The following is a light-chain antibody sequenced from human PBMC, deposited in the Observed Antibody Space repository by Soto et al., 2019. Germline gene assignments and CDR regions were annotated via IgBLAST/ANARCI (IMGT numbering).Light chain of an antibody. CDR2: STN. CDR1: SSNIGSNT. V-gene: IGLV1-44*01. CDR3: AAWDDSLNASYV. Sequence: QSVLTQPPSASGTPGQRVTISCSGSSSNIGSNTVNWYQQLPGTAPKLLIYSTNERPSGVPDRFSGSKSGTSASLAISGLQSEDEADYYCAAWDDSLNASYVFGTGTKVTVL. J-gene: IGLJ1*01.